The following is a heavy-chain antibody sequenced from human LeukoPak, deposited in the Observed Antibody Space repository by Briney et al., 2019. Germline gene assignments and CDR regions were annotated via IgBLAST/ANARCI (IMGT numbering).Heavy chain of an antibody. CDR3: ARDGSSSIAFDY. V-gene: IGHV3-7*01. Sequence: GGSLRLSCAASGFTFSSYAMSWVRQAPGKGLEWVANIKQDGSEKYYVDSVKGRFTISRDNAKNSLYLQMNSLRAEDTAVYYCARDGSSSIAFDYWGQGTLVTVSS. J-gene: IGHJ4*02. CDR1: GFTFSSYA. CDR2: IKQDGSEK. D-gene: IGHD6-6*01.